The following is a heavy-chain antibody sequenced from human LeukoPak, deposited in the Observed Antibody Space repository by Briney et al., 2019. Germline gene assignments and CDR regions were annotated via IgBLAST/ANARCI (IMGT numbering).Heavy chain of an antibody. J-gene: IGHJ3*02. CDR2: INPSGGST. CDR1: GYTFTSYY. CDR3: ARDASLGGDAFDI. D-gene: IGHD3-16*01. Sequence: ASVKVSCKASGYTFTSYYIHWVRQAPGQGLEWMGLINPSGGSTNYAQKFQGRVTMTRDTSTSTVYMELSSLRSEDTAVYYCARDASLGGDAFDIWGQGTMVTVSS. V-gene: IGHV1-46*01.